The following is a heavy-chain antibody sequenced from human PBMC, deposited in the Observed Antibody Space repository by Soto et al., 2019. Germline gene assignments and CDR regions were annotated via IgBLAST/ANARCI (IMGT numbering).Heavy chain of an antibody. V-gene: IGHV4-38-2*02. CDR3: ARHRIEVVWRGFDF. CDR1: GGSISSGYH. Sequence: SETLSLTCTVSGGSISSGYHWAWIRQPPGMRLEWVASIFHTGTTYYNPSLTSRVTISVDTSKNQFSLKLTSVTAADTAVYFCARHRIEVVWRGFDFWGQGSPVTVSS. J-gene: IGHJ4*02. CDR2: IFHTGTT. D-gene: IGHD3-10*01.